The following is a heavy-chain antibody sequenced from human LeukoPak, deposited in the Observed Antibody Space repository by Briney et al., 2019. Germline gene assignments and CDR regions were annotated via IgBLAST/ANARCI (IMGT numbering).Heavy chain of an antibody. CDR1: GFSFSNYG. CDR2: IWHDGSNE. V-gene: IGHV3-33*08. D-gene: IGHD6-25*01. Sequence: PGRSLRLSCAASGFSFSNYGMHWVRQAPGKGPEWVALIWHDGSNENYADSVRGRFTISRDNSKNTLYLQINSPRADDTAVYYCARWSQYSGGGWCELDYWGQGTRVTVSS. J-gene: IGHJ4*02. CDR3: ARWSQYSGGGWCELDY.